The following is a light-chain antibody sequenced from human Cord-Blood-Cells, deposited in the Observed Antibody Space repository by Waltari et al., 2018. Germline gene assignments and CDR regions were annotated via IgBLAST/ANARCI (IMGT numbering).Light chain of an antibody. V-gene: IGLV2-23*01. CDR2: EGS. Sequence: QSALTQPASVSGSPGQSITISCTGTSSDVGSYNLVSWYQQHPGKAPKLMIYEGSKRPSAVSNHFSGSKSGNTASLTISGLQAEDEADYYCCSYAGSSTVFGGGTKLTVL. J-gene: IGLJ3*02. CDR1: SSDVGSYNL. CDR3: CSYAGSSTV.